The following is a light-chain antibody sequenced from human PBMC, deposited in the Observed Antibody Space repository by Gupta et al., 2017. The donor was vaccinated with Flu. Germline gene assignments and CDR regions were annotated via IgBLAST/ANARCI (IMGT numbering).Light chain of an antibody. J-gene: IGKJ1*01. CDR1: QSLVYSDGNTV. CDR3: RQGEHWRSA. V-gene: IGKV2-30*01. Sequence: VALGQPASISCRSSQSLVYSDGNTVLHWFQQRPGQSPRRLIYLVSHRDSGVPDRFSGSGSGTVFTLKISRVEAEDVGVYFCRQGEHWRSAFGQGTKVEIK. CDR2: LVS.